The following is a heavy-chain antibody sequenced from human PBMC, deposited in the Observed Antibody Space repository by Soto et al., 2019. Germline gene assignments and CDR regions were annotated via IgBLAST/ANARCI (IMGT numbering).Heavy chain of an antibody. CDR3: VGYTARHNWFDP. J-gene: IGHJ5*02. V-gene: IGHV4-38-2*02. D-gene: IGHD5-12*01. CDR2: VYPSGNT. CDR1: VDSVTNGFY. Sequence: PSETLSLTCTFSVDSVTNGFYWGWIRQSAGQGFEWLGTVYPSGNTYYNPSVSGRVSMSIDPSKNQFSLSLTSVTAADTARYFCVGYTARHNWFDPWGQGTLVTVS.